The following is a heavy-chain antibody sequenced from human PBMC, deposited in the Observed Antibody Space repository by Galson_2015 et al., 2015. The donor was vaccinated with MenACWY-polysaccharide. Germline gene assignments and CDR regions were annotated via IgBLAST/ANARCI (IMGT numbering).Heavy chain of an antibody. V-gene: IGHV3-33*01. CDR2: IQYDGSNK. D-gene: IGHD2-15*01. CDR3: AREGSRIAVHAVDV. J-gene: IGHJ3*01. Sequence: SLRLSCAASGLSFSGSGMHWVRQAPGKGLEWVAVIQYDGSNKVYVDSVKGRFTISRDNSKNILFLEMNSLRAEDTAVYYCAREGSRIAVHAVDVRGRGTMVTVSS. CDR1: GLSFSGSG.